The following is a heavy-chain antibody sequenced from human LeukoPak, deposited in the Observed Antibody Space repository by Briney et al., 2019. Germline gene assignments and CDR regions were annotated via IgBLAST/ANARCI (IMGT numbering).Heavy chain of an antibody. CDR1: GFTFDNSW. CDR3: ATAGNYRFDN. D-gene: IGHD1-7*01. CDR2: ISPDGITT. J-gene: IGHJ4*02. V-gene: IGHV3-74*01. Sequence: GGSLRLSCAASGFTFDNSWIHWVRQGPGRGLVWVSRISPDGITTNYADSVKGRFTISRDSAMNTLYLQMNSLRAEDTAVYYCATAGNYRFDNWGQGTLVTVSS.